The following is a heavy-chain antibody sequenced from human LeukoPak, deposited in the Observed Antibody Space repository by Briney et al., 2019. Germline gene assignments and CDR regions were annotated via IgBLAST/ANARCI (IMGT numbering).Heavy chain of an antibody. CDR1: GGSISSGDYY. CDR3: AREDTAMASLDY. D-gene: IGHD5-18*01. CDR2: IYYSGST. J-gene: IGHJ4*02. V-gene: IGHV4-30-4*01. Sequence: PSETLSLTCTVSGGSISSGDYYWSWIRQPPGKGLEWIGYIYYSGSTYYNPSLKSRVTISVDTSKNQFSLKLSSVTAADTAVYYCAREDTAMASLDYWGQGTLVTVSS.